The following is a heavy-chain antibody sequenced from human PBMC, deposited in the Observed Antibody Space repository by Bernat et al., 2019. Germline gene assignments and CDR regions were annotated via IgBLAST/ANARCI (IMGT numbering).Heavy chain of an antibody. CDR3: ARSPRTGDVDY. J-gene: IGHJ4*02. Sequence: EVQLVESGGGLVQPGGSLRLSCAASGFTFSSYWMSWVRQAPGKGLEWVANINQDGSEKYYVDSVRGRFTISRDNAKNSLYLQMNSLRADDTAVYYCARSPRTGDVDYWGQGTLVTVSS. V-gene: IGHV3-7*03. CDR2: INQDGSEK. D-gene: IGHD7-27*01. CDR1: GFTFSSYW.